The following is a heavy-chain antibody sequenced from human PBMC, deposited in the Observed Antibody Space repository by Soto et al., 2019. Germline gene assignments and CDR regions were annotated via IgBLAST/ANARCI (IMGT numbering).Heavy chain of an antibody. CDR2: ISSSSSYI. Sequence: GESLRLSCAASGFTFSGYSMNWVRQAPGKGLEWVSSISSSSSYIYYADSVKGRFTISRDNAKNSLYLQMNSLRAEDTAVYYCARDGAPHYYYGMDVWGQGTTVTVSS. CDR3: ARDGAPHYYYGMDV. J-gene: IGHJ6*02. V-gene: IGHV3-21*01. CDR1: GFTFSGYS.